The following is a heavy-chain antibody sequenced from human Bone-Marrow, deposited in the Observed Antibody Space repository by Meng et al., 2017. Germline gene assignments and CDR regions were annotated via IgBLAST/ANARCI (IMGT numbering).Heavy chain of an antibody. J-gene: IGHJ4*02. CDR2: TNSDGSST. Sequence: VQLVESGGGLVQPGGSLRLSCAASGFTFSGSWMHWVRQAPGKGLVWVSRTNSDGSSTRYADSVKGRFTISRDNAKTTLYLQMNSLTVEDTAVYYCARKRAVVEDFDCWGQGTLVTVSS. CDR1: GFTFSGSW. V-gene: IGHV3-74*01. D-gene: IGHD6-19*01. CDR3: ARKRAVVEDFDC.